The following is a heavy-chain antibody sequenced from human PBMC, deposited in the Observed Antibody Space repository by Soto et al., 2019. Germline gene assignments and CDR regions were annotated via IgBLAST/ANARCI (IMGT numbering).Heavy chain of an antibody. D-gene: IGHD2-8*01. CDR3: ARGGHCTNGVCYTFEY. CDR2: ISPYNGNT. CDR1: GYTFINYG. V-gene: IGHV1-18*01. Sequence: QVQLVQSGAEVKKPGASVKDSCKASGYTFINYGISWVRQAPGQGLEWMGWISPYNGNTDFAQKLQGRVTMTTDTSTSTAYMELRSLRSDDTAVYYCARGGHCTNGVCYTFEYWGQGTLVTVSS. J-gene: IGHJ4*02.